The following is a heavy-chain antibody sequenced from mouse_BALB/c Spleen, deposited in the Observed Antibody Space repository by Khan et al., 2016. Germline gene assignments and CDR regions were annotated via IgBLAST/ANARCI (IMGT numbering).Heavy chain of an antibody. Sequence: EVKLLESGGGLVQPGGSLKLSCAASGFDFTRYWMNWVRQAPGKGLDWIGEINPDSSTINYKPSLKDKFIISRDNVNNTLYLQMSKVRSEDTARYYDARRGYHGYWYFDVWRAATTVTVSS. CDR1: GFDFTRYW. CDR2: INPDSSTI. D-gene: IGHD2-14*01. V-gene: IGHV4-1*02. CDR3: ARRGYHGYWYFDV. J-gene: IGHJ1*01.